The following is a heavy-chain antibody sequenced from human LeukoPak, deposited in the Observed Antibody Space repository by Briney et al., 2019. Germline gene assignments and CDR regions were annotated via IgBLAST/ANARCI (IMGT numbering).Heavy chain of an antibody. D-gene: IGHD5-18*01. CDR1: GGSFSGYY. V-gene: IGHV4-34*01. J-gene: IGHJ5*02. CDR2: INHSGST. Sequence: SETLSLTCAVYGGSFSGYYWSWIRQPPGKGLEWIGEINHSGSTNYNPSLKSRVTISVDTSKNQFSLKLSSVTAADTAVYYCARGLGYSYGPAWGQGTLVTVSS. CDR3: ARGLGYSYGPA.